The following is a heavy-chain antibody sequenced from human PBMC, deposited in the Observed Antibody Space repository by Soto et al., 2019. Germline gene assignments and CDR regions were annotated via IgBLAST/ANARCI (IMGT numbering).Heavy chain of an antibody. Sequence: QLQLQESGPGLVKPWETLSLTCTVSGGSISSTSYYWGWIRQPPGKGLEWIASIYYSGSSYYNPSLKSRVTISVDTSKSQFSLKLSSVTAADTAVYSCARHHLQLGVGYWCQGTRVTVSS. J-gene: IGHJ4*02. CDR3: ARHHLQLGVGY. D-gene: IGHD5-18*01. V-gene: IGHV4-39*01. CDR2: IYYSGSS. CDR1: GGSISSTSYY.